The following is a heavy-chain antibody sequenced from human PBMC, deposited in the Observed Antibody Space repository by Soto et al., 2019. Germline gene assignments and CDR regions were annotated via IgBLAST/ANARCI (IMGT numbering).Heavy chain of an antibody. CDR3: ARARRNYYSDSSGPRWFDP. CDR2: IYYSGST. Sequence: PSETLSLTCTVSGGSISSGDYYWSWIRQPPGKGLEWIGYIYYSGSTYYNPSLKSRVTISVDTSKNQFSLKLSSVTAADTAVYYCARARRNYYSDSSGPRWFDPWGQGTLVTVSS. CDR1: GGSISSGDYY. D-gene: IGHD3-22*01. J-gene: IGHJ5*02. V-gene: IGHV4-30-4*01.